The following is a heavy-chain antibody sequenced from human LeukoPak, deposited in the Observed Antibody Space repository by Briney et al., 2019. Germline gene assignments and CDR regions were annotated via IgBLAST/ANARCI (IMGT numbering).Heavy chain of an antibody. CDR3: ARGPAGYVATIGGYFDY. D-gene: IGHD5-12*01. CDR1: GFTFSDHY. V-gene: IGHV3-72*01. J-gene: IGHJ4*02. Sequence: PGGSLRLSCAASGFTFSDHYMDWVRQAPGKGLEWVGRTRNKANSYTTEYAASVKGRFTISRDDSKNSLYLQMNSLETEDTAVYYCARGPAGYVATIGGYFDYWGQGTLVTVSS. CDR2: TRNKANSYTT.